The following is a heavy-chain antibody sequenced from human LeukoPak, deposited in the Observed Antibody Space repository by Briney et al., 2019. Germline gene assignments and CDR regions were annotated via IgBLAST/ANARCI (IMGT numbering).Heavy chain of an antibody. V-gene: IGHV4-34*01. CDR1: GGSFSGYY. CDR2: INHSGST. Sequence: SETPSLTCAVYGGSFSGYYWSWIRQPPGKGLEWIGEINHSGSTNYNPSLKSRVTISVDTSKNQFSLKLSSVTAADTAVYYCARSASYVPAATYWGQGTLVTVSS. CDR3: ARSASYVPAATY. D-gene: IGHD2-2*01. J-gene: IGHJ4*02.